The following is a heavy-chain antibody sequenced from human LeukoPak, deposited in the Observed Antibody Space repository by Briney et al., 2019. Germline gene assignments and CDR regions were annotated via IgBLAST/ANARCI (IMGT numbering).Heavy chain of an antibody. D-gene: IGHD3-22*01. J-gene: IGHJ4*02. Sequence: SETLSLTCTVSGGSISSYYWNWIRQPPGKGLEWIGYIYYSGSTNYNPSLKSRVTISVDTSKNQFSLKLSSVAAADTAVYYCARGADSSGYYSIFYFDYWGQGTLVTVSS. CDR1: GGSISSYY. CDR3: ARGADSSGYYSIFYFDY. CDR2: IYYSGST. V-gene: IGHV4-59*01.